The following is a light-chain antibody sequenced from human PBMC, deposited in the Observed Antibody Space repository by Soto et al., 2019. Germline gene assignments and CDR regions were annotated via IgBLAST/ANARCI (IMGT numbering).Light chain of an antibody. Sequence: QSALTQPPSASGSPGQSVTISCTGTSSDVGGYKYVSWYQQQSGKAPKLIIYDVNERPSGVPDRFSGSKSDNTASLTVAGLQAEDEADYYRSAYGGLNNVLFGGGTKLTVL. CDR1: SSDVGGYKY. V-gene: IGLV2-8*01. CDR2: DVN. CDR3: SAYGGLNNVL. J-gene: IGLJ3*02.